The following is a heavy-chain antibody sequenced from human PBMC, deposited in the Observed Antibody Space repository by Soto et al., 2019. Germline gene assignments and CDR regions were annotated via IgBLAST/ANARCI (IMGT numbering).Heavy chain of an antibody. CDR3: ARGYGSGSYYRS. CDR1: GASVSSGSYF. J-gene: IGHJ4*02. Sequence: PSETLSLTCTVSGASVSSGSYFWSWIRQPPGKGLEWIGYMSSSGSTNYNPSLKSRVTISVDTSKNQFSLKLSSVTAADTAVYYCARGYGSGSYYRSWGQGTLVTVSS. D-gene: IGHD3-10*01. V-gene: IGHV4-61*01. CDR2: MSSSGST.